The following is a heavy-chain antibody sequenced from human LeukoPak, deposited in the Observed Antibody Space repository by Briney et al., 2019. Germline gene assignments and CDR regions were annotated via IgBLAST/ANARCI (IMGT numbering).Heavy chain of an antibody. V-gene: IGHV4-30-4*01. CDR1: SDSISSGGYY. CDR3: AREHKSYGDYPYYFDS. J-gene: IGHJ4*02. D-gene: IGHD4-17*01. CDR2: INKNGGT. Sequence: SQTLSLTCTVSSDSISSGGYYWSWIRQPAGKGLEFIGYINKNGGTYYNPPLKSRVSISIDTSKNQFSLKLTSVTAADTAVYFCAREHKSYGDYPYYFDSWGQGTLVTVSS.